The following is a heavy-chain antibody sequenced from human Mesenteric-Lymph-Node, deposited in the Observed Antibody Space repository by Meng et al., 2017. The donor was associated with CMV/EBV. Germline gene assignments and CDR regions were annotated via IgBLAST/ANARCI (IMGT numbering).Heavy chain of an antibody. CDR3: ASDRTNGYSGYWYFDL. CDR2: IIPIFGTA. J-gene: IGHJ2*01. V-gene: IGHV1-69*06. Sequence: GDSLKIYAIGWVRQAPGQGLEWMGGIIPIFGTANYAQKFQGRVRITADKSTSTAYMELSSLRSEDTAVYYCASDRTNGYSGYWYFDLWGRGTLVTVSS. D-gene: IGHD5-12*01. CDR1: GDSLKIYA.